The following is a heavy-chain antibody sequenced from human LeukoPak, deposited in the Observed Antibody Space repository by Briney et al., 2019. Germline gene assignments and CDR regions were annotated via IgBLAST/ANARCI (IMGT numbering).Heavy chain of an antibody. CDR3: ARNAAVATSRSWFDP. CDR2: IYYSGST. J-gene: IGHJ5*02. V-gene: IGHV4-59*08. Sequence: SETLSLTCAVYGGSFSGYYWSWIRQPPGKGLEWIGYIYYSGSTNYNPSLKSRVTMSVDTSKNQFSLKLSSVTAADTAVYYCARNAAVATSRSWFDPWGQGTLVTVSS. CDR1: GGSFSGYY. D-gene: IGHD6-19*01.